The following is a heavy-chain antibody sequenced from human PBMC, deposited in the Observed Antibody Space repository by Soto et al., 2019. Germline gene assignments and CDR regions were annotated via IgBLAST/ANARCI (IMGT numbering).Heavy chain of an antibody. CDR1: GYTFSAYY. V-gene: IGHV1-2*02. J-gene: IGHJ4*02. Sequence: ASVKVSCKTSGYTFSAYYMHWVRQAPGQGLEWMGWINPKSGGTLYAQKFQGRVTMTRDTSISTAYMELGRLRSDDTAVYYCARGGTFAYDTSGYSVYWGQGTLVTAPQ. D-gene: IGHD3-22*01. CDR2: INPKSGGT. CDR3: ARGGTFAYDTSGYSVY.